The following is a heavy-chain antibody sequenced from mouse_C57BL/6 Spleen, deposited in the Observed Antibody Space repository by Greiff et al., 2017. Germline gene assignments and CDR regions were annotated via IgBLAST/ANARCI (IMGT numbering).Heavy chain of an antibody. D-gene: IGHD4-1*01. V-gene: IGHV1-81*01. CDR2: IYPRSGNT. CDR3: AEAPLGRGFAY. J-gene: IGHJ3*01. CDR1: GYTFTSYG. Sequence: QVHVQQSGAELARPGASVKLSCKASGYTFTSYGISWVKQRTGQGLEWIGEIYPRSGNTYYNEKFKGKATLTADKSSSTAYMELRSLTSEDSAVXFCAEAPLGRGFAYWGQGTLVTVSA.